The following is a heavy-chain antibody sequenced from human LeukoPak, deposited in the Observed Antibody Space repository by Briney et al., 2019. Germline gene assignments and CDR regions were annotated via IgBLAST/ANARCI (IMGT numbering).Heavy chain of an antibody. J-gene: IGHJ6*04. V-gene: IGHV3-23*01. CDR3: AELGITMIGGV. CDR1: GFTFSSYA. D-gene: IGHD3-10*02. Sequence: GGSLRLSCAASGFTFSSYAMSWVRQAPGKGLEWVSVISGSGGITYYEDSVKGRFTISRDNSKNTLYLQMNSLRAEDTAVYYCAELGITMIGGVWGKGTTVTISS. CDR2: ISGSGGIT.